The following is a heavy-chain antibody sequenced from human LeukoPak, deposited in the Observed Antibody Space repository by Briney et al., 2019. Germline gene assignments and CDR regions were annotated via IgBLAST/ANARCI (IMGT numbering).Heavy chain of an antibody. Sequence: PSETLSLTCAVYGGSFSGYYWSWLRQPPGRGLEWIGEKTHSGSTNYNPSLKSRVTISVDTSKNQSSLKLSYVTAADTAVYYCARHAGVEMATIPNYYFDYWGQGTLVTVSS. CDR3: ARHAGVEMATIPNYYFDY. CDR1: GGSFSGYY. CDR2: KTHSGST. D-gene: IGHD5-24*01. J-gene: IGHJ4*02. V-gene: IGHV4-34*01.